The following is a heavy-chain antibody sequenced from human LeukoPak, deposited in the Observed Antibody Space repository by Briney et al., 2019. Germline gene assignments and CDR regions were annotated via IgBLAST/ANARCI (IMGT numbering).Heavy chain of an antibody. CDR2: INDNGRT. CDR1: GGSFSGYF. J-gene: IGHJ6*03. V-gene: IGHV4-34*01. CDR3: ARLKEYSTSSRVGGMDV. D-gene: IGHD6-6*01. Sequence: SETLSLTCAVYGGSFSGYFWTWIRQPPGKGLEWIGEINDNGRTNYNPSLKSRVTTSVDTSKSQFSLKLRSVTAADTAVYYCARLKEYSTSSRVGGMDVWGKGATVIVSS.